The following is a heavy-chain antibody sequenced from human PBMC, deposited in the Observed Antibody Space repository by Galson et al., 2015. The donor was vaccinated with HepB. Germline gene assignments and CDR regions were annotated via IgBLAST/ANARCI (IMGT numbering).Heavy chain of an antibody. CDR3: TTDQEVGQQLVLGAFDI. Sequence: SLRLSCAASGFTFSNAWMTWVRQAPGKGLEWVGPIKSKTDGGTTEYAAPVKGRFTISRDDSKNTLFLQMNSLKTADPAVYYCTTDQEVGQQLVLGAFDIWGQGTMVTVCS. CDR1: GFTFSNAW. CDR2: IKSKTDGGTT. V-gene: IGHV3-15*01. D-gene: IGHD6-13*01. J-gene: IGHJ3*02.